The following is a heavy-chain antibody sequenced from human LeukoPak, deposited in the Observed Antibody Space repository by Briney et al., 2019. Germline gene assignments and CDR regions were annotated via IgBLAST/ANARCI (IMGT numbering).Heavy chain of an antibody. CDR1: GGSFSGYY. Sequence: SETLSLACAVYGGSFSGYYWSWIRQPPGKGLERIGEINHSGSTNYNPSLKSRVTISVDTSKNQFSLKLSSVTAADTAVYYCARIYYYYYYMDVWGKGTTVTVSS. V-gene: IGHV4-34*01. CDR3: ARIYYYYYYMDV. J-gene: IGHJ6*03. CDR2: INHSGST.